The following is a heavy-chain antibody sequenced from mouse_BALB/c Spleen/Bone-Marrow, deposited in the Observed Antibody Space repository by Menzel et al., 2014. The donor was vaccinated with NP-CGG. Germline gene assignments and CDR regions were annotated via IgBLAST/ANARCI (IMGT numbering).Heavy chain of an antibody. CDR1: GISITTGNYR. D-gene: IGHD1-1*02. J-gene: IGHJ4*01. Sequence: EVKLVESGPGLVKPPQTVSLTCTVTGISITTGNYRWSWIRQFPGNKLEWIGYIYYSGTIAYNPSLTSRTTITRDTSKNQFFLEMNSLTAEDTATYYCARDGNYAMDYWGQGTSVTVSS. CDR3: ARDGNYAMDY. CDR2: IYYSGTI. V-gene: IGHV3-5*02.